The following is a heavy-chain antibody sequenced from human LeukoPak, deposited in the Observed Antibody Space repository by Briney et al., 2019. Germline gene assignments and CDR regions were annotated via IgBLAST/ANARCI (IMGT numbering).Heavy chain of an antibody. CDR1: GGSISSYY. CDR2: IYYSGST. J-gene: IGHJ4*02. CDR3: ARVPYSSSSPAFDY. V-gene: IGHV4-59*01. D-gene: IGHD6-6*01. Sequence: SETLSLTCTVSGGSISSYYWSWIRQPPGKGLEWIGYIYYSGSTNYNPSLKSRVTISVDTSKNQFSLKLSSVTAADTSVYYCARVPYSSSSPAFDYWGQGTLVPVSS.